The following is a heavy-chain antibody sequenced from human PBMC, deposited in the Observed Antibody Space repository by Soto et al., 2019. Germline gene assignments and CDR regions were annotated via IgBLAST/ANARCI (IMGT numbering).Heavy chain of an antibody. J-gene: IGHJ5*02. CDR1: GFTFSSYA. D-gene: IGHD2-15*01. CDR2: ISSNGGST. Sequence: GSLRLSCSASGFTFSSYAMHWVRQAPGKGLEYVSAISSNGGSTYYADSVKGRFTISRDNSKNTLYLQMSSLRAEDTAVYYCVKDEGYCSGGSCYGVNWFDPWGQGTLVTVSS. V-gene: IGHV3-64D*06. CDR3: VKDEGYCSGGSCYGVNWFDP.